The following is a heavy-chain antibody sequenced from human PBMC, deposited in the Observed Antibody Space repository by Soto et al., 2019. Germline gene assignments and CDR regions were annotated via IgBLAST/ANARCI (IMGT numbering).Heavy chain of an antibody. Sequence: QVQLVQSGAEVKKPGASVKVSCKASGYTFTSYGISWVRQAPGQGLEWMGWISAYNGNTNYAQKLQGRVTMTTDTSTSTAYMELRSLRSDDTAVYYCARVRLEARSLLRFWGDSSGYYYFNLDDYWGQGTLVTVSS. CDR3: ARVRLEARSLLRFWGDSSGYYYFNLDDY. D-gene: IGHD3-22*01. CDR1: GYTFTSYG. CDR2: ISAYNGNT. V-gene: IGHV1-18*04. J-gene: IGHJ4*02.